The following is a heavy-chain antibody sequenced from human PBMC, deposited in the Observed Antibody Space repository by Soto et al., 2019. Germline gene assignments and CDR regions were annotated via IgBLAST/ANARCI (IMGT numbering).Heavy chain of an antibody. J-gene: IGHJ4*02. D-gene: IGHD6-19*01. Sequence: EVQLVESGGVVVQPGGSLRLSCAASGFTFDDYSMHWVRQAPGKGLEWVSLISWDGGSTYYADSVKGRFTISRDNSKNSLYLQMNSLRTEDTALYYCAKEKAVAGTFGFDYWGQGTLVTVSS. CDR3: AKEKAVAGTFGFDY. CDR2: ISWDGGST. V-gene: IGHV3-43*01. CDR1: GFTFDDYS.